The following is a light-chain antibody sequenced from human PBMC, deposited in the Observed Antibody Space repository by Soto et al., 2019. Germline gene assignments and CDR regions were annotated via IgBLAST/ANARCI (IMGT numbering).Light chain of an antibody. CDR1: SSDVGGYNY. J-gene: IGLJ3*02. Sequence: SALTQPPSASGSPGQSVTISCTGTSSDVGGYNYVSWHQQYPGRAPKLMIYEVTKRPSGVPDRFSGSKSGNTASLTVSGLQAEDEADYYCSSYAASNNFYFVFGGGTKLTVL. CDR3: SSYAASNNFYFV. CDR2: EVT. V-gene: IGLV2-8*01.